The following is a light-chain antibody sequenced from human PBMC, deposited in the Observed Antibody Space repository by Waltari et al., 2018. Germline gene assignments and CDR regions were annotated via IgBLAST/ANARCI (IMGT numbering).Light chain of an antibody. CDR3: SSYAGSNNYWV. CDR1: SSDVGGYNY. CDR2: DVT. Sequence: QSVLTQPPSASGSPGQSVTISCTGTSSDVGGYNYVSWYQQYPGRAPKLMIYDVTKRPSGVPDRLSGSKSGNTASLTVSGLQADDEADYYCSSYAGSNNYWVFGGGTTLTVL. J-gene: IGLJ3*02. V-gene: IGLV2-8*01.